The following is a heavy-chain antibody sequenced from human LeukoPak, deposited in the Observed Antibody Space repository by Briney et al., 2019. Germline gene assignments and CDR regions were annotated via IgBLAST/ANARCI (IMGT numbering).Heavy chain of an antibody. CDR1: GFTFSSYW. Sequence: GGSLRLSCAASGFTFSSYWMSWVRQAPGKGLEWVANIKQDGSEKYYVDSVKGRFTISRDNAENSLSLQMNSLRDEDAAIYYCARLLGESTIYDLWGQGTLVTVSS. J-gene: IGHJ5*02. D-gene: IGHD3-16*01. CDR2: IKQDGSEK. CDR3: ARLLGESTIYDL. V-gene: IGHV3-7*01.